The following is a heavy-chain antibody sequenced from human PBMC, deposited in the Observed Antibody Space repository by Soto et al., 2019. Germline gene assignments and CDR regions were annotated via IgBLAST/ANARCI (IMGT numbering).Heavy chain of an antibody. CDR1: GFTFSSYA. CDR2: MSYDGTNE. V-gene: IGHV3-30*18. CDR3: GKDLHHSSGYFFTVRLNAMDV. J-gene: IGHJ6*01. Sequence: GGSRRLSCAASGFTFSSYAMQWVRQAPGKGLEWVALMSYDGTNEYYADSVKGRFTISRDNSKNTLFLQINSLRAEDTAVYYCGKDLHHSSGYFFTVRLNAMDVWGQGTTVTVS. D-gene: IGHD3-22*01.